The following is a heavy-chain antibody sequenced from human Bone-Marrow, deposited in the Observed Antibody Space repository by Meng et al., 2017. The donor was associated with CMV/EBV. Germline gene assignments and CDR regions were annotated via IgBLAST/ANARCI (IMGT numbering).Heavy chain of an antibody. CDR1: GGTFSSYA. V-gene: IGHV1-18*01. Sequence: ASVKVSCKASGGTFSSYAISWVRQAPGQGLEWMGWISAYNGNTKYAQKFQGRVTMTTDTSTSTAYMELKSLRSDDTAVYYCARGEVWDNNIWYYYWGQRTLVTASS. J-gene: IGHJ4*02. D-gene: IGHD6-13*01. CDR2: ISAYNGNT. CDR3: ARGEVWDNNIWYYY.